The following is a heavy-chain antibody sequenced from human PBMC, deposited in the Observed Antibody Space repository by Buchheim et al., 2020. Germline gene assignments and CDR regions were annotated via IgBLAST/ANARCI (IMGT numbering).Heavy chain of an antibody. Sequence: QVQLVESGGGVVQPGRSLRLSCAASGFTFSSYAMHWVRQAPGKGLEWVAVISNDGSIQYYADSVQGRLTITRDNSKNTLYLQMNSLRAEDTAVYYWAKKGGIGRVTDYYDYWGQGTL. J-gene: IGHJ4*02. D-gene: IGHD3-16*01. CDR1: GFTFSSYA. CDR3: AKKGGIGRVTDYYDY. V-gene: IGHV3-30*18. CDR2: ISNDGSIQ.